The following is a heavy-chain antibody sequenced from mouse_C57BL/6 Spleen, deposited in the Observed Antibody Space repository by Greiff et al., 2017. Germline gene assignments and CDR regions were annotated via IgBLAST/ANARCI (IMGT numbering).Heavy chain of an antibody. Sequence: DVKLVESGGDLVKPGGSLKLSCAASGFTFSSYGMSWVRQTPDKRLEWVATISSGGSYTYYPDSVKGRFTISRDNAKNTLYLQMSSLKSEDTAMYYCARGDYGTSFAYWGQGTLVTVSA. D-gene: IGHD1-1*01. CDR2: ISSGGSYT. J-gene: IGHJ3*01. V-gene: IGHV5-6*02. CDR1: GFTFSSYG. CDR3: ARGDYGTSFAY.